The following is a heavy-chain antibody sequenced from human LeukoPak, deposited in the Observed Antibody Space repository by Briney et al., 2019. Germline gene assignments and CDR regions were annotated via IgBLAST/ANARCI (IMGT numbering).Heavy chain of an antibody. CDR2: IYHSGNT. CDR3: ARERGDNFESSGYKDY. D-gene: IGHD3-22*01. Sequence: KPSETLSLTCTVSGYSISSGYYWGWIRQPPGKGLEWIGGIYHSGNTYYNPSLGSRVTMSVDTSKNQFSLNLKSVTAADTAVYYCARERGDNFESSGYKDYWGQGTLVTVSS. J-gene: IGHJ4*02. CDR1: GYSISSGYY. V-gene: IGHV4-38-2*02.